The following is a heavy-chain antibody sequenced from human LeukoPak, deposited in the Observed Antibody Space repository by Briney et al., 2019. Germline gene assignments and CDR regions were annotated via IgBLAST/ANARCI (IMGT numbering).Heavy chain of an antibody. CDR2: IHSGGNT. V-gene: IGHV3-66*01. CDR3: ARVVGSHYAFDY. J-gene: IGHJ4*02. Sequence: GGSLRLSGAASGFTVSSNSMSWVRQAPGKGLEWVSVIHSGGNTYYADSVKGRFTISRDYSKNTLYLQMNSLRAEDTAVYYCARVVGSHYAFDYWGQGTLVTVPS. D-gene: IGHD1-26*01. CDR1: GFTVSSNS.